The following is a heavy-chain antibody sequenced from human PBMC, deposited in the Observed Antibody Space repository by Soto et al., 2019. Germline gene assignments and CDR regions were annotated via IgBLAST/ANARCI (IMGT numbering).Heavy chain of an antibody. Sequence: SETMSLTCAVAGGNIIGGGYSWSWIRQPPGKGLEWIGYIYHSGSTYYNPSLKSRVTISVDTSKNQFSLKLSSVTAADTAVYYCARQYGGSYADYWGQGTLVTSPQ. CDR2: IYHSGST. V-gene: IGHV4-30-2*01. CDR1: GGNIIGGGYS. CDR3: ARQYGGSYADY. D-gene: IGHD1-26*01. J-gene: IGHJ4*02.